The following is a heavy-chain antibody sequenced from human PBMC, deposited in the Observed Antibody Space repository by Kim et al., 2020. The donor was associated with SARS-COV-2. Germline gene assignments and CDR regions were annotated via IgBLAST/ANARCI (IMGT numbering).Heavy chain of an antibody. CDR1: GFTFSSYA. CDR2: ISYDGSNK. D-gene: IGHD5-18*01. CDR3: ARDANRGYRHGWTYRYYGLDV. V-gene: IGHV3-30*04. J-gene: IGHJ6*02. Sequence: GGSLRLSCAASGFTFSSYAMYWVRQAPDKGLEWVAVISYDGSNKNYADSVKGRFTISRDNSKNTLYLQMNSLRGEDTAVFYCARDANRGYRHGWTYRYYGLDVWGQGTRVTVSS.